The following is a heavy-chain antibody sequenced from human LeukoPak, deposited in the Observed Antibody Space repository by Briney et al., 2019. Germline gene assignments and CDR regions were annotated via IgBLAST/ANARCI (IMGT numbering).Heavy chain of an antibody. CDR2: ISAKGGSI. CDR1: GFNFEDYA. CDR3: ATENYGSLAG. D-gene: IGHD2-15*01. V-gene: IGHV3-9*01. Sequence: GGSLRLSCVASGFNFEDYAMNWVRQVPGKGLEWVSIISAKGGSIGYANSVKGRFTISKDNAKNSLYLQMNSLRAEDTAVYYCATENYGSLAGWGQGTLVTVSS. J-gene: IGHJ4*02.